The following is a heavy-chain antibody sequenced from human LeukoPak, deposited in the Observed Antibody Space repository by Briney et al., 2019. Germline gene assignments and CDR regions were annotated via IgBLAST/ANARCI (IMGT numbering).Heavy chain of an antibody. CDR3: ARDGRIAVAGFYYYYGMDV. Sequence: SETLSHTCTVSGGSISTYYWSWIRQPPGKGLEWIGYIYYGGSTNYNPSLKSRVTISVDTSKNQFSLKLSSVTAADTAMYYCARDGRIAVAGFYYYYGMDVWGQGTTVTVSS. CDR1: GGSISTYY. CDR2: IYYGGST. V-gene: IGHV4-59*13. D-gene: IGHD6-19*01. J-gene: IGHJ6*02.